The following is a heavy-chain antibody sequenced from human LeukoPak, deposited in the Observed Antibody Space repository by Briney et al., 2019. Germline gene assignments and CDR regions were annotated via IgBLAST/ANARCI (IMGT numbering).Heavy chain of an antibody. J-gene: IGHJ5*02. CDR1: GFTFDDYG. Sequence: GGSLRLSCAASGFTFDDYGMTWVRQAPGKGLEWVSGIAWNGGTTAYGDSVKGRFSISRDNAKNSLYLQMNSLRAEDTAVYYCARDRRETMITLGGVMTAGWFDPWGQGTLVTVSS. D-gene: IGHD3-16*01. CDR3: ARDRRETMITLGGVMTAGWFDP. CDR2: IAWNGGTT. V-gene: IGHV3-20*04.